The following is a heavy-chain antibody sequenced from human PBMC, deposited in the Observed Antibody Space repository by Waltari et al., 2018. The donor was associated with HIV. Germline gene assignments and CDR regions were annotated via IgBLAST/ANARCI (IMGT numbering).Heavy chain of an antibody. J-gene: IGHJ6*02. CDR1: GFTFSSYS. Sequence: EVQLVESGGGLVKPGGSLRISCAASGFTFSSYSLNWVRQAPGKGLEWVSSISSSSSYIYYADSVKGRFTISRDNAKNSLYLQMNSLRAEDTAVYYCARSLSSSWSYGMDVWGQGTTVTVSS. D-gene: IGHD6-13*01. V-gene: IGHV3-21*01. CDR3: ARSLSSSWSYGMDV. CDR2: ISSSSSYI.